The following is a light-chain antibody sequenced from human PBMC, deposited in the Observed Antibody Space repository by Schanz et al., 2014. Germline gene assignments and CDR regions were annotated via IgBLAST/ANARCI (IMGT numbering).Light chain of an antibody. CDR3: QQYNNWPLT. CDR1: QSVSSSY. Sequence: EIVLTQSPGTLSLSPGERATLSCRASQSVSSSYLAWYQQKPGQAPRLLIYGASTRATGIPARLSGSGSGTEFTLTISSLQSEDFAVYYCQQYNNWPLTFGGGTKVEIK. CDR2: GAS. V-gene: IGKV3D-15*01. J-gene: IGKJ4*01.